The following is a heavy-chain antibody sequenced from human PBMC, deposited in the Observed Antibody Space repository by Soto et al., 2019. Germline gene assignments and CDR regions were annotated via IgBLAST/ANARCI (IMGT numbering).Heavy chain of an antibody. Sequence: ASVKVSCKASGYTFTGYYMHWVRQAPGQGLEWMGWINPNSGGTNYAQKFQGRVTMTRDTSISTAYMELSSLRPEDTAVYYCAKGGSAALIAPSGRDNWFDPWGQGTQVTVSS. J-gene: IGHJ5*02. V-gene: IGHV1-2*02. CDR1: GYTFTGYY. CDR2: INPNSGGT. CDR3: AKGGSAALIAPSGRDNWFDP. D-gene: IGHD6-13*01.